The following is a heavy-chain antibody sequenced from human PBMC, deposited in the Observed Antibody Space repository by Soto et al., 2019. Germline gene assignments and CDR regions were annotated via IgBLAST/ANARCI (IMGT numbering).Heavy chain of an antibody. CDR1: GFTFSSYT. CDR2: ISSSSSYI. D-gene: IGHD3-22*01. J-gene: IGHJ5*02. Sequence: GGSLRLSCAASGFTFSSYTMNWVRQAPGKGLEWVSSISSSSSYIYYADSVKGRFTISRDNAKNSLYLQMNSLRAEDTAVYYCARDRSYYDSSAYYDHWGQGTLVTVSS. CDR3: ARDRSYYDSSAYYDH. V-gene: IGHV3-21*01.